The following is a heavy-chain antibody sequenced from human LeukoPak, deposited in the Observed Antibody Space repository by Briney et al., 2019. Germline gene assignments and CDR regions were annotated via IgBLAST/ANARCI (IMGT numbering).Heavy chain of an antibody. V-gene: IGHV4-4*07. Sequence: SETLSLTCTVSGASISAFHWTWLRQPAGKGLEWIGLIYSSGSTLFNPSLKSRVAMSVDLTKNQLSLKLTSVTAADTAMYYCARKDGDYWGRGTLVTVSS. J-gene: IGHJ4*02. CDR1: GASISAFH. CDR2: IYSSGST. CDR3: ARKDGDY.